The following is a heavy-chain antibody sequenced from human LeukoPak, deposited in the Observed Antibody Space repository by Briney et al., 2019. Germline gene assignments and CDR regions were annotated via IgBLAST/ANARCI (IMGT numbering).Heavy chain of an antibody. Sequence: SETLSLTCAVYGGSFSGYYWAWIRQSPGKGLEWIGQINHSGSTNYNPSLKSRVTISVDTSKNQFSLKVRSVTAADTAVYSGAREREESGAWYERPHFDYWGQGALVTVSS. CDR3: AREREESGAWYERPHFDY. J-gene: IGHJ4*02. D-gene: IGHD6-19*01. CDR1: GGSFSGYY. CDR2: INHSGST. V-gene: IGHV4-34*01.